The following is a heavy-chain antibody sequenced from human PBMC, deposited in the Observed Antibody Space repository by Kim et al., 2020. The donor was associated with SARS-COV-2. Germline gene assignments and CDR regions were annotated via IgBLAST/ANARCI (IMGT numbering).Heavy chain of an antibody. J-gene: IGHJ4*02. CDR3: ATDLTTMTRYEDY. CDR1: GFSFSTYM. Sequence: GGSLRLSCAASGFSFSTYMMSWVRQAPGKGLEWVAGIGKNSEYREYADSMKGRFTISRDNAKNSLYLQMNSLRAEDTGVYYCATDLTTMTRYEDYWGQGTLVTVSS. CDR2: IGKNSEYR. D-gene: IGHD4-4*01. V-gene: IGHV3-21*01.